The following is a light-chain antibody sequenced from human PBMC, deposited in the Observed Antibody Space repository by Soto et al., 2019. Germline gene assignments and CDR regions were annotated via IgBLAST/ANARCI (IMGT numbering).Light chain of an antibody. Sequence: DIQLTQSPSSLSASVGDRVTITCQASQDINNYLNWYQQKPGKAPKLLIFDASSVETGVPSRFSGSGSGTHFTFTITSLETEDIATYDCQQYEDLPLTFGGGTRVELK. CDR1: QDINNY. CDR3: QQYEDLPLT. J-gene: IGKJ4*01. V-gene: IGKV1-33*01. CDR2: DAS.